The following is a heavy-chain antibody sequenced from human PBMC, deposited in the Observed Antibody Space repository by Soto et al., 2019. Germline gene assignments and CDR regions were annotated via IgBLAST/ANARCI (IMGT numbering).Heavy chain of an antibody. J-gene: IGHJ4*02. D-gene: IGHD6-6*01. Sequence: QITLEESGPTLVKPTQTLTLTCTVSGFSLSTSGVGVGWIRQPPGKALEWLALIYWDDAKRYRPSLRSRLTITKDTSKNRVVLTVTNMDPVDTATYYCAHSLFGQLAGFDYWGQGTLVTVSS. CDR1: GFSLSTSGVG. CDR2: IYWDDAK. V-gene: IGHV2-5*02. CDR3: AHSLFGQLAGFDY.